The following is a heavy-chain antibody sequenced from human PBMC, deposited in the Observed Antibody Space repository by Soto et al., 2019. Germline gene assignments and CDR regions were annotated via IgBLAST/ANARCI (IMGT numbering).Heavy chain of an antibody. V-gene: IGHV4-39*07. CDR3: EMIPVDTYMIYWFDP. J-gene: IGHJ5*01. CDR2: IYYSGKT. Sequence: SETLSLTCTVSGVSISNTSYYWGWIRQSPGKGLEWIGTIYYSGKTYYHPALKSRVTISVDTSNNQFSLKVTSVTAADTAVYYCEMIPVDTYMIYWFDPWGQGTLVTVS. CDR1: GVSISNTSYY. D-gene: IGHD3-16*01.